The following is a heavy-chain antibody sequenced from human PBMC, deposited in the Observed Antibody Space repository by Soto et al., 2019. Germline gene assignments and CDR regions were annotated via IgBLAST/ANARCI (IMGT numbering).Heavy chain of an antibody. CDR3: ARGEGSGGPLKHNWFDA. J-gene: IGHJ5*02. D-gene: IGHD6-19*01. V-gene: IGHV1-2*04. CDR2: INPDSGAT. Sequence: ASVKVSCKASGYTFTGYYIHWVRQAPGQGLEWMGWINPDSGATYYVQKFQGWVTMTRDTSISTAYIEVTRLRSDDTAVYYCARGEGSGGPLKHNWFDAWGQGALVTVSS. CDR1: GYTFTGYY.